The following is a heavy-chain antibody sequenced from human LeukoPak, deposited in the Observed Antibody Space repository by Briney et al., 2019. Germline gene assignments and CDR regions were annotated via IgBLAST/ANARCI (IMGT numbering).Heavy chain of an antibody. CDR2: ISWNSGSI. V-gene: IGHV3-9*01. Sequence: PGRSLRLSXAASGFTFDDYAMHWVRQAPGKGLEWVSGISWNSGSIGYADSVKGRFTISRDNAKNSLYLQMNSLRAEDTAIYHCAKGTYFDYWGQGTLVTVSS. CDR1: GFTFDDYA. CDR3: AKGTYFDY. J-gene: IGHJ4*02.